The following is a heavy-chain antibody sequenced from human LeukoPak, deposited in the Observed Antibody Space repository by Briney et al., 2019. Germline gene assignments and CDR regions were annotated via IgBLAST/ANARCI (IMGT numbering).Heavy chain of an antibody. CDR1: GYTFTGYY. J-gene: IGHJ4*02. V-gene: IGHV1-2*02. CDR3: ARGEVGATVYDY. Sequence: AASVKVSCKASGYTFTGYYMHWVRQAPGQGLEWMGWINPNSGGTNYAQKFQGRVTMTRDTSISTAYMELSRLRSDDTAVYYSARGEVGATVYDYWGQGTLVTVSS. D-gene: IGHD1-26*01. CDR2: INPNSGGT.